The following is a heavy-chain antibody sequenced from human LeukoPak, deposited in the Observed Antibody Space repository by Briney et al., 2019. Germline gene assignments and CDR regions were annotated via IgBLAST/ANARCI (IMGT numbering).Heavy chain of an antibody. Sequence: GGSLRLPCAASGFTVSSDYMSWVRQAPGKGLEWVSVIHSGSNTYYADSVKGRFTISRDNSKNTLYLQMNSLRAEDTAVYYCARVAGDYAEYYFDYWGQGTLVTVSS. CDR1: GFTVSSDY. CDR3: ARVAGDYAEYYFDY. J-gene: IGHJ4*02. D-gene: IGHD4-17*01. CDR2: IHSGSNT. V-gene: IGHV3-66*01.